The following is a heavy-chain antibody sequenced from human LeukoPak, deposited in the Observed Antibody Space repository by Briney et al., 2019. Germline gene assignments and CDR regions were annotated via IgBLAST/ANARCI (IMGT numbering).Heavy chain of an antibody. Sequence: ASVKVSCKVSGDTVTGFSIHWVRQASGHGLEWMGGSDPEDGARIFAQKFQGRVTMTEDTSTDTAYMDLSSLRSEDTAVYYCATGYTYDYSLYWGQGTLVTVSS. CDR2: SDPEDGAR. CDR3: ATGYTYDYSLY. D-gene: IGHD5-18*01. CDR1: GDTVTGFS. V-gene: IGHV1-24*01. J-gene: IGHJ4*02.